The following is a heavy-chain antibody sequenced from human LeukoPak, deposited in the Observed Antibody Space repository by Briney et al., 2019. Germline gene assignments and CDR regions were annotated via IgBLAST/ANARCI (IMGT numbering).Heavy chain of an antibody. Sequence: ASVKVSCKVSGYTLTELSMHWVRQAPGKGLEWTGGFDPEDGETIYAQKFQGRVTMTEDTSTNTAYMELRDLRSDDTAVYYCARDGIEWFGSLNWFDPWGQGTLVTVSS. V-gene: IGHV1-24*01. J-gene: IGHJ5*02. CDR3: ARDGIEWFGSLNWFDP. CDR1: GYTLTELS. D-gene: IGHD3-10*01. CDR2: FDPEDGET.